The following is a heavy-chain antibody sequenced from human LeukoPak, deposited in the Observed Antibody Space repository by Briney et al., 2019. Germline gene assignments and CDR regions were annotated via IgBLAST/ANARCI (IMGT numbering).Heavy chain of an antibody. Sequence: GGSLRLSCEVSGFTFSTYWMSWVRQAPGKGLEWVANINKDASEIYYMDSVKGRFTISRDNAKNSLYLQMNSLRAEDTAVYYCVRDRSAARLYFFDYWGQGTLVTVSS. CDR1: GFTFSTYW. D-gene: IGHD6-6*01. CDR2: INKDASEI. J-gene: IGHJ4*02. CDR3: VRDRSAARLYFFDY. V-gene: IGHV3-7*01.